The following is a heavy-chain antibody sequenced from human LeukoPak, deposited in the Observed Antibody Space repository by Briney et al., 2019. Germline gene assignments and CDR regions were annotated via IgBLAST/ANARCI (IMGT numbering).Heavy chain of an antibody. J-gene: IGHJ4*02. CDR1: GGTFSSYA. CDR3: ARGAGYSSGWLLDY. CDR2: IIPIFGIA. V-gene: IGHV1-69*10. D-gene: IGHD6-19*01. Sequence: ASVKVSCKASGGTFSSYAISWVRQAPGQGLEWMGGIIPIFGIANYAQKFQGRVTITADKSTSTAYMELSSLRSEDTAVYYCARGAGYSSGWLLDYWGQGTLVTVSS.